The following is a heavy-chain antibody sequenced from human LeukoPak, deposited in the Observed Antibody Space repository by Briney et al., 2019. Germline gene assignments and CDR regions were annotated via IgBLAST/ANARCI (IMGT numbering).Heavy chain of an antibody. CDR1: GGSISSGGYS. D-gene: IGHD5-12*01. CDR3: ARGHGYSGYVYYYYGMDV. J-gene: IGHJ6*02. Sequence: KPSETLSLTCAVSGGSISSGGYSWSWIRQPPGKGLEWIGYIYHSGSTYYNPSLKSRVTISVDRSKNQFSLKLSSVTAADTAVYYCARGHGYSGYVYYYYGMDVWGQGTTVTVSS. CDR2: IYHSGST. V-gene: IGHV4-30-2*01.